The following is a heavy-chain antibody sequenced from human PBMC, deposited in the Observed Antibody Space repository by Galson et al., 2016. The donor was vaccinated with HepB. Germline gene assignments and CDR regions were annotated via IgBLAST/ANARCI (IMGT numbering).Heavy chain of an antibody. V-gene: IGHV3-73*01. CDR2: IRNKAYTYAT. CDR1: GLTFSDSA. Sequence: SLRLSCAASGLTFSDSAMHWVRQASGKGLEWVGRIRNKAYTYATAYAASVKGRFTISRDDSKHTAYLQMNSLKTEDTAVYYCTSAFSTYYDILTGYYTKDYWGQGTLVTVSS. D-gene: IGHD3-9*01. CDR3: TSAFSTYYDILTGYYTKDY. J-gene: IGHJ4*02.